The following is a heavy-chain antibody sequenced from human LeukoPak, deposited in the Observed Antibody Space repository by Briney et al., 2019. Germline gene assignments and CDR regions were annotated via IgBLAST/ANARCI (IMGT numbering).Heavy chain of an antibody. D-gene: IGHD2-2*01. J-gene: IGHJ3*02. CDR2: IYYRGST. CDR1: GGSISSTSYY. Sequence: SETLSLTCTVSGGSISSTSYYWGWIRQPPGKGLEWIGSIYYRGSTYYNPSLKSRVIISVDTSKNQFSLKLSSVTAADTAVYYCARQEIVVVPAITISAFDIWGQGTMVTVSS. V-gene: IGHV4-39*01. CDR3: ARQEIVVVPAITISAFDI.